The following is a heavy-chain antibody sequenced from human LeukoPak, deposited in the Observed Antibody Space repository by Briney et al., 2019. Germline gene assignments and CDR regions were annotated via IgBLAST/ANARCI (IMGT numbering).Heavy chain of an antibody. D-gene: IGHD1-1*01. CDR1: GFSFISYW. J-gene: IGHJ4*02. CDR3: AGCAGNSCYFDY. Sequence: GGSLRLSCAASGFSFISYWMSWVRQAAGKGLEWVANIKQDGSAKNYVDSVKGRFTISRDNAKNSLYLQLNSLRAEDTAVYYCAGCAGNSCYFDYWGQGTLVIVSS. V-gene: IGHV3-7*01. CDR2: IKQDGSAK.